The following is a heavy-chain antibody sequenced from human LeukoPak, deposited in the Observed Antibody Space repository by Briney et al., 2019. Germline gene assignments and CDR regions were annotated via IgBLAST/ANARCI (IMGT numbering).Heavy chain of an antibody. CDR2: IYYSGST. Sequence: SETLSLTCTVSGGSISSSSYYWGWIRQPPGKGLEWIGSIYYSGSTYYNPSLKSRVTISVDTSKNQFSLKLSSVTAADTAVYYCARLWGNSSPGDYFDYWGQGTLVTVSS. J-gene: IGHJ4*02. D-gene: IGHD6-13*01. V-gene: IGHV4-39*01. CDR1: GGSISSSSYY. CDR3: ARLWGNSSPGDYFDY.